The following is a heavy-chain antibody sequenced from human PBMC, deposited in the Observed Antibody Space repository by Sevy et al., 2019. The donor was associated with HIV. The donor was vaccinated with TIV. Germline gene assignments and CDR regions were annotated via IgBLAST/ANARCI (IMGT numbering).Heavy chain of an antibody. CDR2: IYPGHSDT. CDR3: ASGARGTHPSYYFYGLNI. J-gene: IGHJ6*02. CDR1: GYKFSDSW. V-gene: IGHV5-51*01. D-gene: IGHD3-10*01. Sequence: GESLKISCQSSGYKFSDSWIAWVRQMPWKGLEWMRIIYPGHSDTRYSPSLQGQVTISVEQSVSTAYLEWSSLKASDTAIYYCASGARGTHPSYYFYGLNIWGQGTTVTVSS.